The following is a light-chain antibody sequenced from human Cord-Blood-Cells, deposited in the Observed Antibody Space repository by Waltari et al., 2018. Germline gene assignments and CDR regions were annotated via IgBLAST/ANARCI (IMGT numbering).Light chain of an antibody. CDR3: SSYTSSSTYV. J-gene: IGLJ1*01. CDR1: RSDVGGYNY. Sequence: QSALTQPAPVSGSPGPSITISCTGTRSDVGGYNYVSWYQQHPGKAPKLMIYEVSNRPSGVSNRFSGSKSGNTASLTISGLQVEDEADYYCSSYTSSSTYVFGTGTKVTVL. CDR2: EVS. V-gene: IGLV2-14*01.